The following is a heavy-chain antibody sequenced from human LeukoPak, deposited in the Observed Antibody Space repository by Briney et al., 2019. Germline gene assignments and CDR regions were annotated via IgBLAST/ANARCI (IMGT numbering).Heavy chain of an antibody. CDR2: ISAHNGNT. J-gene: IGHJ4*02. CDR1: GYTFTSYG. D-gene: IGHD1-26*01. CDR3: AREDIVGAQWLFDY. V-gene: IGHV1-18*01. Sequence: ASVKVSCKASGYTFTSYGISWVRQAPGQGLEWMGWISAHNGNTNYAQKLQGRVTMTTDTSTSTAYMELRSLRSDDTAVYYCAREDIVGAQWLFDYWGQGTLVTVSS.